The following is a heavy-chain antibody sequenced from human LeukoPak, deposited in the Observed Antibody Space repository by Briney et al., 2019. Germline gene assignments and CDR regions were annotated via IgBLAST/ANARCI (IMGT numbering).Heavy chain of an antibody. D-gene: IGHD1-7*01. CDR2: INGNGDTT. CDR1: GFTFSGFS. J-gene: IGHJ5*02. Sequence: PGGSLRLSCAGSGFTFSGFSMHWVRQAPGKGLEYVSAINGNGDTTYYADSVKGRFSISRDNSKNTLYLQMGNLRGEDMALYFCARIGMENFYDLWGQGTLVTV. V-gene: IGHV3-64*02. CDR3: ARIGMENFYDL.